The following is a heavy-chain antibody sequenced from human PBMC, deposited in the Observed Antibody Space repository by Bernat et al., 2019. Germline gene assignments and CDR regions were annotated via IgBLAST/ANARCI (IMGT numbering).Heavy chain of an antibody. V-gene: IGHV4-34*01. CDR2: INHSGST. CDR1: GGSFSGYY. CDR3: ARARYYDFWSGYLDNWFDP. Sequence: QVQLQQWGAGLLKPSETLSLTCAVYGGSFSGYYWSWIRQPPGKGLEWIGEINHSGSTNYNPSLKSRVTISVDRSKNQFSLKLSSVTAADTAVYYCARARYYDFWSGYLDNWFDPWGQGTLVTVSS. D-gene: IGHD3-3*01. J-gene: IGHJ5*02.